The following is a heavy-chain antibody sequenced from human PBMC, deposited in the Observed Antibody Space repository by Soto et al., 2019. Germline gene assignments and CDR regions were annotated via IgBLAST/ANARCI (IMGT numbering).Heavy chain of an antibody. D-gene: IGHD6-13*01. CDR2: ISISGTII. J-gene: IGHJ6*02. CDR3: ETAAGTLYYYGMDV. CDR1: GFIFSDYE. Sequence: GGSLRLSCEGPGFIFSDYEMNWVRQVPGKGLEWISYISISGTIIYYADSVKGRFTISRDNVKNSLYLQMNSLRAEDTAVYYCETAAGTLYYYGMDVWGQGTTVTVSS. V-gene: IGHV3-48*03.